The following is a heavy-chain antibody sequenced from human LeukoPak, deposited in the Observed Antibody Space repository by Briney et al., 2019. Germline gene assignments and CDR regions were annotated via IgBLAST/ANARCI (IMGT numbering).Heavy chain of an antibody. Sequence: APVKVSCKASGYTFTGYYMHWVRQAPGQGLEWMGWINPNSGGTNYAQKFQGRVTMTRDTSISTAYMELSRLRSDDTAVYYCARLGGVSVGMDVWGQGTTVTVSS. CDR1: GYTFTGYY. V-gene: IGHV1-2*02. D-gene: IGHD3-16*01. CDR2: INPNSGGT. CDR3: ARLGGVSVGMDV. J-gene: IGHJ6*02.